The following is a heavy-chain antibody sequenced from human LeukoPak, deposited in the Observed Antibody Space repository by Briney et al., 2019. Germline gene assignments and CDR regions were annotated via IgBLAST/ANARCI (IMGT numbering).Heavy chain of an antibody. Sequence: GGSLRLSCAASGFTFSTYAMSWVRQAPGKGLEWVSALTNSGGSGGVTYYADSVKGRFIISRDNSKSTLYLQLSSLRAEDTAVYYCAKAMSTDHYDSRGFYRVDFDSWGQGTLVTVSS. D-gene: IGHD3-22*01. CDR1: GFTFSTYA. CDR2: LTNSGGSGGVT. J-gene: IGHJ4*02. CDR3: AKAMSTDHYDSRGFYRVDFDS. V-gene: IGHV3-23*01.